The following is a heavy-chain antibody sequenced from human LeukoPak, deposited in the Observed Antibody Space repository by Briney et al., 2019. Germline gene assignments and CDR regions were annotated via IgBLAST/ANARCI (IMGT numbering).Heavy chain of an antibody. CDR2: IYYSGST. Sequence: KPSETLSLTCTVSGGSISSSSYYWGWIRQPPGKGLEWIGSIYYSGSTYYNPSLKSRVTISVDTSKNQFSLKLSSVTAADTAVYYCARLSRMDGYSYGYGAFDIWGQGTMVTVSS. J-gene: IGHJ3*02. CDR1: GGSISSSSYY. CDR3: ARLSRMDGYSYGYGAFDI. D-gene: IGHD5-18*01. V-gene: IGHV4-39*01.